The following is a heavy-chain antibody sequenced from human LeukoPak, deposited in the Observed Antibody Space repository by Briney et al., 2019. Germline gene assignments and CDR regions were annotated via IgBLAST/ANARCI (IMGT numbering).Heavy chain of an antibody. D-gene: IGHD3-22*01. Sequence: GGPLRLSCAASGFTFSRYSMNWVRQAPGEGLEWVASISSTSTFIYSADSVKGRFTISRDTAKNSLFLQMNSLRAEDTAIYYCARDYFDSSDYPQTYYYYYMDVWGKGTTVTVSS. V-gene: IGHV3-21*01. J-gene: IGHJ6*03. CDR2: ISSTSTFI. CDR3: ARDYFDSSDYPQTYYYYYMDV. CDR1: GFTFSRYS.